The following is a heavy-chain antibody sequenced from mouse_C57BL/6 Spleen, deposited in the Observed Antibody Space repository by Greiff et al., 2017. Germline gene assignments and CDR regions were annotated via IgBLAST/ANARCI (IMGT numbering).Heavy chain of an antibody. Sequence: EVQLQQSGPVLVKPGASVKMSCKASGYSFTDYYMNWVKQSNGKSLEWIGVINPYNGGTSYNQKFKGKATLTVDKSSSTAYMELNSLTSDDSAVYYCARRSGSITYYFDYWGQGTTLTVSS. CDR2: INPYNGGT. J-gene: IGHJ2*01. V-gene: IGHV1-19*01. D-gene: IGHD1-1*01. CDR3: ARRSGSITYYFDY. CDR1: GYSFTDYY.